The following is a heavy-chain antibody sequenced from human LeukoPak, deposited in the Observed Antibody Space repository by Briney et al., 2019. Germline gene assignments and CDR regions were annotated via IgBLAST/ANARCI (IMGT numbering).Heavy chain of an antibody. V-gene: IGHV1-18*01. CDR3: ARHYYGSGTYYHFDY. CDR2: ISPYNGNT. Sequence: ASVKVSCKASGGTFSSYGISWVRQAPGQGLEWMAWISPYNGNTNYAQRLQGRVTLTTDTSTTTAYMELRSLRSDDTAVYYCARHYYGSGTYYHFDYWGQGTLVTVSS. CDR1: GGTFSSYG. D-gene: IGHD3-10*01. J-gene: IGHJ4*02.